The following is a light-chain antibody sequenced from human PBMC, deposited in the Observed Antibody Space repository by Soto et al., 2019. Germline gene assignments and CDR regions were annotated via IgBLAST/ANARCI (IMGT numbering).Light chain of an antibody. CDR1: QTITSNY. CDR2: DAS. J-gene: IGKJ1*01. CDR3: QQYGSSVWT. Sequence: EIVLTQSPGTLSLSPGERATLSCRASQTITSNYLAWYQQKPGQAPRLLLYDASNRATGIPDRFTGSGSGTDFRLTISRLEPEDFAVYYCQQYGSSVWTFGQGTKVEIK. V-gene: IGKV3-20*01.